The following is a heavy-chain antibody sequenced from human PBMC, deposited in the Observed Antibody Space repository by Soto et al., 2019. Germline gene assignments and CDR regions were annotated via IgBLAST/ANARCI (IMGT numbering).Heavy chain of an antibody. V-gene: IGHV1-46*01. J-gene: IGHJ2*01. Sequence: ASVKVSCKASGYTFTSYYMHWVRQAPGQGLEWMGIINPSGGSTSYAQKFQGRVTMTRDTSTSTVYMELSSLRSEDTAVYYCARGRGMVRGAGYWYFDLWGRGTLVTVS. CDR3: ARGRGMVRGAGYWYFDL. CDR1: GYTFTSYY. CDR2: INPSGGST. D-gene: IGHD3-10*01.